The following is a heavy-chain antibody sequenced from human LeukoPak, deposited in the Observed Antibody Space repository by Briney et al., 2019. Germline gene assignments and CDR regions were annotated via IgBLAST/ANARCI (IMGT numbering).Heavy chain of an antibody. J-gene: IGHJ6*02. CDR3: ARDVWGVVPAALGSYYYYGMDV. CDR2: ISSSSSYI. Sequence: GGSLRLSCAASGFTFSSYSMNWVRQAPGKGLEWVSSISSSSSYIYYADSVKGRFTISRDNAKNSLYLQMNSLRAEDTAVYYCARDVWGVVPAALGSYYYYGMDVWGQGTTVTVSS. CDR1: GFTFSSYS. D-gene: IGHD2-2*01. V-gene: IGHV3-21*01.